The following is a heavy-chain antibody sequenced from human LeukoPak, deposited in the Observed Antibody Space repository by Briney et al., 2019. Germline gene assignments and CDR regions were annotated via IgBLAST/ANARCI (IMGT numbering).Heavy chain of an antibody. CDR2: IYPGDSDT. V-gene: IGHV5-51*01. CDR3: ARLNSDYYY. J-gene: IGHJ4*02. D-gene: IGHD4-11*01. CDR1: GYSFPSYW. Sequence: GESLQLPCKGSGYSFPSYWIAWVRQTPGKGLEWMGIIYPGDSDTRFSPSFQGQVTISADKSTSTAYLQWSSLKASDTAMYYCARLNSDYYYWRQGTLVTVSS.